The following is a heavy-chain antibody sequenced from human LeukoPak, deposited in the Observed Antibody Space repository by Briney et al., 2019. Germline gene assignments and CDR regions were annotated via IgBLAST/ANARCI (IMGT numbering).Heavy chain of an antibody. CDR3: ARVVRPSYFYYGMDV. D-gene: IGHD2-8*01. CDR1: GFTFSGSA. V-gene: IGHV3-30-3*01. J-gene: IGHJ6*02. CDR2: ISDDGSIK. Sequence: GRSLRLSCAASGFTFSGSAMHWVRQAPAKGPEWVALISDDGSIKYYADSVKGRFTTSRDNSKNTMYLQMNSLRAEDTAVYYCARVVRPSYFYYGMDVWGQGTTVTVSS.